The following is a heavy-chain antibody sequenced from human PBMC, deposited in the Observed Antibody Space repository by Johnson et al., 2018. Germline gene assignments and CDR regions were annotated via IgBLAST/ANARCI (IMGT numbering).Heavy chain of an antibody. J-gene: IGHJ6*02. CDR2: IWYDGNNK. CDR3: ARGVDYYGMDV. Sequence: QVQLVQSGGGVVQXGRSXRLXCAASGFTFSSYGMHWVRQAPGKGLEWVAVIWYDGNNKYYADSVKGRFTISRDNSKNMLYLQMNSLRADDTAVYYCARGVDYYGMDVWGQGTTVTVSS. V-gene: IGHV3-33*01. CDR1: GFTFSSYG.